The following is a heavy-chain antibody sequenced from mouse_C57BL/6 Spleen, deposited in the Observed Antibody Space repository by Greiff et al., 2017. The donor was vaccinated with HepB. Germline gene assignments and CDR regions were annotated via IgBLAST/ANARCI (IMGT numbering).Heavy chain of an antibody. CDR1: GYTFTSYW. Sequence: QVQLQQPGAELVKPGASVKLSCKASGYTFTSYWMQWVKQRPGQGLEWIGEIDPSDSYTNYNQKFKGKATLTVDTYSSTAYMQLSSLTSEDSAVYYCARGYDYDPCYAMDYWGQGTSVTVSS. CDR2: IDPSDSYT. CDR3: ARGYDYDPCYAMDY. V-gene: IGHV1-50*01. D-gene: IGHD2-4*01. J-gene: IGHJ4*01.